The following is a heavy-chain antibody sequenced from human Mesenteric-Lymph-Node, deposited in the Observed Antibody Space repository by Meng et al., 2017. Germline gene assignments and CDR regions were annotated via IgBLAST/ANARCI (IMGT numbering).Heavy chain of an antibody. CDR3: ARVGRSSGYYYVFDY. CDR2: IVHSGST. CDR1: GCSIRRCNW. V-gene: IGHV4-4*03. Sequence: SRPGLGNCPGTLSLLVAVSGCSIRRCNWWSCVRQPPGKGLEWIGEIVHSGSTNYNPSLKSRVTISVDKSKNQFSLKLSSVTAADTAVYYCARVGRSSGYYYVFDYWGQGTLVTVSS. D-gene: IGHD3-22*01. J-gene: IGHJ4*02.